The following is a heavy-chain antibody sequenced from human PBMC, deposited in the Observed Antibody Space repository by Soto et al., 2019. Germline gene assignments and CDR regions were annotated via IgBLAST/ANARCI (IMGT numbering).Heavy chain of an antibody. CDR1: GYIFTSYY. V-gene: IGHV1-46*01. CDR2: INTSGGST. CDR3: ARVMTPDYGGNSH. D-gene: IGHD4-17*01. J-gene: IGHJ4*02. Sequence: ASVKVSCKASGYIFTSYYMHWVRQAPGQGLEWMGIINTSGGSTSYAQKFQGRVTMTRDTSTSTAYMELSSLRSEDTAVYYCARVMTPDYGGNSHWGQGTLVTVSS.